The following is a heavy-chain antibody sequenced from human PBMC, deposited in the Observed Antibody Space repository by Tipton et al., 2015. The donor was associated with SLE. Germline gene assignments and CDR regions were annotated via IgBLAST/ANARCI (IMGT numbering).Heavy chain of an antibody. J-gene: IGHJ2*01. CDR1: GGSISSSSYY. CDR3: ARGRRWLQQKKNFDL. V-gene: IGHV4-39*07. Sequence: LRLSCTVSGGSISSSSYYWGWIRQPPGKGLEWIGSIYYSGSTYYNPSRKSRVPISVDTSKNQFSLTLSPVTAADTAVYYCARGRRWLQQKKNFDLWGRGTLVTVSS. D-gene: IGHD5-24*01. CDR2: IYYSGST.